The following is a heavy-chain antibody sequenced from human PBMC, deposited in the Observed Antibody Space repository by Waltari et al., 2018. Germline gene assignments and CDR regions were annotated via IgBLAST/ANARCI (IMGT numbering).Heavy chain of an antibody. V-gene: IGHV3-23*03. D-gene: IGHD1-26*01. CDR2: IYSGGSST. Sequence: EVQLLESGGGLVQPGGSLSLSCAASGFTFSSYAMSWVRPAPGKGLEWVSVIYSGGSSTYYADSVKGRFTISRDNSKNTLYLQMNSLRAEDTAVYYCAKGRSSGSYFGIGYWGQGTLVTVSS. CDR1: GFTFSSYA. J-gene: IGHJ4*02. CDR3: AKGRSSGSYFGIGY.